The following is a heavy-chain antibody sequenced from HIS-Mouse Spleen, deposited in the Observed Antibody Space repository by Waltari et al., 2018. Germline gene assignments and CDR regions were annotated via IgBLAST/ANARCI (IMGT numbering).Heavy chain of an antibody. CDR2: IYYRGST. V-gene: IGHV4-39*07. J-gene: IGHJ2*01. Sequence: QLQLQESGPGLVKPSETLSLTCTVSGGSISSSSYYWGWIRQPPGKGREWIGSIYYRGSTYYNPSLKSRVTISVDTSTNQFSLKLSSVTAADTAVYYCAREIPYSSSWYDWYFDLWGRGTLVTVSS. CDR1: GGSISSSSYY. D-gene: IGHD6-13*01. CDR3: AREIPYSSSWYDWYFDL.